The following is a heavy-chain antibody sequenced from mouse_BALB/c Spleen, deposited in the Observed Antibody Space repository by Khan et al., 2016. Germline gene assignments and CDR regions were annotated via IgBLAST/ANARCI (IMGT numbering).Heavy chain of an antibody. D-gene: IGHD2-1*01. CDR3: AREDYGNYGDYFDY. CDR2: ISSGGST. Sequence: EVELVESGGGLVKPGGSLKLSCAASGFTFSSYAMSWVRQTPEKSLEWVASISSGGSTYYPDSVKGRFTISRDNARNILNLQMSSLRSEDTAMDYCAREDYGNYGDYFDYWGQGTTLTVSS. J-gene: IGHJ2*01. CDR1: GFTFSSYA. V-gene: IGHV5-6-5*01.